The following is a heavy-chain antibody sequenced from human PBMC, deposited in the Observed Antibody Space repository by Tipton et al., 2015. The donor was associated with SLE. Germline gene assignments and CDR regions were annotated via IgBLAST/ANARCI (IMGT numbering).Heavy chain of an antibody. CDR2: INHSGST. Sequence: TLSLTCAVYGGSFSGYYWSWIRQPPGKGLEWIGEINHSGSTNYNPSLKSRVTISVDTSKNQFSLKLSSVTAADTAVYYCARGHTAMVGSLYHYGMDVWGQGTTVTVSS. D-gene: IGHD5-18*01. J-gene: IGHJ6*02. CDR1: GGSFSGYY. V-gene: IGHV4-34*01. CDR3: ARGHTAMVGSLYHYGMDV.